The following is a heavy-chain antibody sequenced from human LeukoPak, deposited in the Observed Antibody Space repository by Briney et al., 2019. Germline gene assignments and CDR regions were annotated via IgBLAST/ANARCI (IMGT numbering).Heavy chain of an antibody. J-gene: IGHJ4*02. CDR2: ISSSSSTI. V-gene: IGHV3-48*01. CDR3: ARLIIAAAGTPFDY. CDR1: GFTFSSYS. Sequence: GGSLRLSCAASGFTFSSYSMNWVRQAPGKGLEWVSYISSSSSTIYYADSVKGRFTISRDNAKNSLYLQMNSLRAEDTAVYYCARLIIAAAGTPFDYWGQGTLVTVSS. D-gene: IGHD6-13*01.